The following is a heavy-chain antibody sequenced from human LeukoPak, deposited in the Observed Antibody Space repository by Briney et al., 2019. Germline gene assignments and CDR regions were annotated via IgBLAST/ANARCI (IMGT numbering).Heavy chain of an antibody. V-gene: IGHV1-69*13. CDR3: ARVAIVESYNWNDQGWFDP. D-gene: IGHD1-1*01. CDR2: IIPIFGTA. J-gene: IGHJ5*02. Sequence: SVKVSCKASGGTFSSYAISWVRQAPGRGLEWMGGIIPIFGTANYAQKFQGRVTITADESTSTAYMELSSLRSEDTAVYYCARVAIVESYNWNDQGWFDPWGQGTLVTVSS. CDR1: GGTFSSYA.